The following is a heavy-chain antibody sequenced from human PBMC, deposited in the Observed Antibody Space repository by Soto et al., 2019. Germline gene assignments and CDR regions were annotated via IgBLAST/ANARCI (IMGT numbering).Heavy chain of an antibody. J-gene: IGHJ4*02. CDR3: ARRYGSAIDY. Sequence: SETLSLTCTVSGGSIRSYYWSWIRQPPGKGLEWIGYIYYSGSTNYSPSLKSRVTISVDTSKNQFSLKLSSVTAADTAVYYCARRYGSAIDYWGQGTLVTVSS. CDR1: GGSIRSYY. D-gene: IGHD1-26*01. CDR2: IYYSGST. V-gene: IGHV4-59*08.